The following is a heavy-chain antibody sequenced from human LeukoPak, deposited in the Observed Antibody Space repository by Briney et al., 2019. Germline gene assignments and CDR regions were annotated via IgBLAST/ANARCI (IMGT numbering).Heavy chain of an antibody. CDR1: GFTFSSYG. CDR2: ISYDGSNK. Sequence: GGSLRLSCAASGFTFSSYGMHWVRQAPGKGLEWVAVISYDGSNKYYADSVKGRFTISRDNSKNTLYLQMNSLRAEDTAVYYCAKDGYRVDKGADYDYVWGSYRQVTYYFDYWGQGTLVTVSS. CDR3: AKDGYRVDKGADYDYVWGSYRQVTYYFDY. V-gene: IGHV3-30*18. J-gene: IGHJ4*02. D-gene: IGHD3-16*02.